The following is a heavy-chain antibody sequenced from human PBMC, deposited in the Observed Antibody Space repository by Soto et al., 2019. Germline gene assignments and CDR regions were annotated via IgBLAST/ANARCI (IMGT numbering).Heavy chain of an antibody. J-gene: IGHJ4*02. CDR2: IYYGGSA. CDR1: GGSISTYY. D-gene: IGHD2-8*01. Sequence: QVQLQESGPGLVKPSETLSLTCTVSGGSISTYYWNWIRQPPGKGLEWIGYIYYGGSANYNPSLKNRVTISVDTSKKQFSLKLSSVTAADTAVYYCARGGHCTNGVCSALDYWGQGTLVTVSS. V-gene: IGHV4-59*08. CDR3: ARGGHCTNGVCSALDY.